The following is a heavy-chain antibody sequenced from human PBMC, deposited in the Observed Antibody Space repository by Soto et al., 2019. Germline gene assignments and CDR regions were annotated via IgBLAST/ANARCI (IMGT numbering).Heavy chain of an antibody. CDR3: ARHPVPDIVATDFFDY. D-gene: IGHD5-12*01. Sequence: SETLSLTCTVSGGSITSSSYYWGWIRQPPGKGLEWIGSIYYSGSTYYNPSLKSRVTISVDTSKNQFSLKLSSVTAADTAVYYCARHPVPDIVATDFFDYWGQGTLVTVSS. CDR1: GGSITSSSYY. CDR2: IYYSGST. V-gene: IGHV4-39*01. J-gene: IGHJ4*02.